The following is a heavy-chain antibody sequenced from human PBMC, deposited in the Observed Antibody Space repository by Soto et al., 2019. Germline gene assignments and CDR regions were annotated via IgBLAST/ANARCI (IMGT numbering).Heavy chain of an antibody. CDR2: INSDGSST. J-gene: IGHJ6*02. Sequence: EVQLVESGGGLVQPGGSLRLSCAASGFTFSSYWMHWVRQAPGKGLVWVSRINSDGSSTSYADSVKGRFTISRDNAKNTRYLQMNSLRAEDTAVYYCARGGVWEYYDFWSGYLYYYYGMDVWGQGTTVTVSS. CDR3: ARGGVWEYYDFWSGYLYYYYGMDV. CDR1: GFTFSSYW. D-gene: IGHD3-3*01. V-gene: IGHV3-74*01.